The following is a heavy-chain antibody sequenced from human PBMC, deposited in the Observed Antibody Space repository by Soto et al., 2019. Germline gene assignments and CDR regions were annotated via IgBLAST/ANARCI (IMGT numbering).Heavy chain of an antibody. CDR2: ISHDGATT. CDR1: GFTFSSYD. Sequence: EVQLLESGGNLVQPGGSLRLSCVASGFTFSSYDMTWVRQAPGKGLEYLSGISHDGATTYYPDSVKARFTISRDNSKNTVYLHLTSLRVDDTAVYYCAKRMSYYFDYWGQGTLVTVSS. J-gene: IGHJ4*02. CDR3: AKRMSYYFDY. V-gene: IGHV3-23*01. D-gene: IGHD2-15*01.